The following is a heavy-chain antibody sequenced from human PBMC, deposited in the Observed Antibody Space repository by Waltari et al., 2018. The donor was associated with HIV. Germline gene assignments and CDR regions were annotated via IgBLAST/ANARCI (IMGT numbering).Heavy chain of an antibody. D-gene: IGHD3-22*01. Sequence: QVQLQESGPGLVKPSQTLSLTCTVSGGSISSGSYYWSWIRQPAGKGLEWIGRIYTSGSTTSTPSLTILFTLSVDTSTNQFSLKLSSVTAADTAVYYCARESITMIAFDIWRQGTMVTVSS. J-gene: IGHJ3*02. CDR2: IYTSGST. CDR3: ARESITMIAFDI. V-gene: IGHV4-61*02. CDR1: GGSISSGSYY.